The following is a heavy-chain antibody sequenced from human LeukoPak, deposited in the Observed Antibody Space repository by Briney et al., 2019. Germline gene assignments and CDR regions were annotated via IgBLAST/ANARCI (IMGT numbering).Heavy chain of an antibody. Sequence: GGSLRLSCAASGFTFSSYAMSWVRQAPGKGLEWVSAISGSGGSTYYADSVKGRFTISRDNPKNTLYPQMNSLRAEDTAVYYCAKHGEYSSSFDYWGQGTLVTVSS. CDR3: AKHGEYSSSFDY. V-gene: IGHV3-23*01. D-gene: IGHD6-13*01. CDR1: GFTFSSYA. CDR2: ISGSGGST. J-gene: IGHJ4*02.